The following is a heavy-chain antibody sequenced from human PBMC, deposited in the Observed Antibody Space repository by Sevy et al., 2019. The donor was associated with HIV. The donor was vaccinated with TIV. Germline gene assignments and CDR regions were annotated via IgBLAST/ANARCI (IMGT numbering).Heavy chain of an antibody. CDR1: GFIVTSNY. J-gene: IGHJ4*02. Sequence: GESLKISCAASGFIVTSNYMSWVRQAPGKGLEWVSVIHGGGTTQYAGSVKGRFTISRDNSKNTLYLQMNTLRAEDTAVYYCARTPIGNYVDYFDYWGQGTLVTVSS. CDR2: IHGGGTT. CDR3: ARTPIGNYVDYFDY. V-gene: IGHV3-53*01. D-gene: IGHD1-7*01.